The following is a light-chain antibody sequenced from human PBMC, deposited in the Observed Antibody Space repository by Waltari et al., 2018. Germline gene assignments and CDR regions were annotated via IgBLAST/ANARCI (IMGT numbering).Light chain of an antibody. CDR3: QHYDPSPWT. CDR2: AES. CDR1: QSVRSNS. V-gene: IGKV3-20*01. Sequence: EVLLTQSPGSLSLSPGDRATLSCRASQSVRSNSLAWDQQKPGQAPRRRIYAESSRATGIPDRFSGSGSGTDFTLTISRLEPEDFAVYFCQHYDPSPWTFGQGTKVEIK. J-gene: IGKJ1*01.